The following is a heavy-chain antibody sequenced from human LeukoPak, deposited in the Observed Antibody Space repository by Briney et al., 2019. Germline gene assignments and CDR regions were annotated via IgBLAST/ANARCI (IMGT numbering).Heavy chain of an antibody. J-gene: IGHJ6*03. V-gene: IGHV1-69*13. CDR3: ARGPGGYNSGMYYYYYMDV. CDR2: IIPIFGTA. D-gene: IGHD1-1*01. CDR1: GGTFSSYA. Sequence: SVKVSCKASGGTFSSYAISWVRQAPGQGLEWMGGIIPIFGTANYAQKFQDRVMITADESTTTAYMELSSLRSEDTAVYFCARGPGGYNSGMYYYYYMDVWGKGTTVTVSS.